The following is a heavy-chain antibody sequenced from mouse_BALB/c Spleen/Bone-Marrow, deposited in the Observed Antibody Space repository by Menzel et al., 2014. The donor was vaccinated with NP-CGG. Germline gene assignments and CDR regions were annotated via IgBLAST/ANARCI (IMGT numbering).Heavy chain of an antibody. CDR2: IDPSDSYT. D-gene: IGHD1-1*01. Sequence: VQLQQSGAELVKPGASVKLSCKASGYTFTSYWMHWVKQRPGQGLEWIGEIDPSDSYTNYNQEFKGKATLTVDKSSSTAYMQLSSLTSEDSAVYYCATTTVVATGDYWGQGTTLTVSS. CDR1: GYTFTSYW. V-gene: IGHV1-69*02. CDR3: ATTTVVATGDY. J-gene: IGHJ2*01.